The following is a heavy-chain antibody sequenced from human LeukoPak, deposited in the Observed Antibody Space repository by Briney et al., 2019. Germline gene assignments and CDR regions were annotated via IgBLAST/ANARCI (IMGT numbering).Heavy chain of an antibody. CDR2: IYYSGST. D-gene: IGHD6-19*01. J-gene: IGHJ4*02. CDR1: GGSISSSSYY. CDR3: ARSSGWYGFDY. V-gene: IGHV4-39*06. Sequence: SETLSLTCTVSGGSISSSSYYWGWIRQPPGKGLEWIGSIYYSGSTYYNPSLKSRVTISVDTSKNQFPLKLSSVTAADTAVYYCARSSGWYGFDYWGQGTLVTVSS.